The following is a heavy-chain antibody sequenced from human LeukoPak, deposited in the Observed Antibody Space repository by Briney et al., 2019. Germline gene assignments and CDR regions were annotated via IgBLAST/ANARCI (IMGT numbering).Heavy chain of an antibody. D-gene: IGHD3-3*01. V-gene: IGHV1-2*06. Sequence: ASVKVSCKASGYTFTGYYMHWVRQAPGQGLEWMGRINPNSGGTNYAQKFQGRVTMTRDTSISTAYMELSSLRSEDTAVYYCARDLGDFWSGYPTGFDYWGQGTLVTVSS. J-gene: IGHJ4*02. CDR2: INPNSGGT. CDR3: ARDLGDFWSGYPTGFDY. CDR1: GYTFTGYY.